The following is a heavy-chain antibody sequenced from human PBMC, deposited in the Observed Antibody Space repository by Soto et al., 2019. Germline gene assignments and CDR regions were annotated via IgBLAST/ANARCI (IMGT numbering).Heavy chain of an antibody. V-gene: IGHV4-59*01. CDR2: IYYSGST. J-gene: IGHJ4*02. Sequence: SETLSLTCTVSGGSISSYYWSWIRQPPGKGLEWIGYIYYSGSTNYNPSLKSRVTISVDTSKNQFSLKLSSVTAADTAVYYCARASLPAAPMYYFDYWGQGTLVTVSS. D-gene: IGHD2-2*01. CDR1: GGSISSYY. CDR3: ARASLPAAPMYYFDY.